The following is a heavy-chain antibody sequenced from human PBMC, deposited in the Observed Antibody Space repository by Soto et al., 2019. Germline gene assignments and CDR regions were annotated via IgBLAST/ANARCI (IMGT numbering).Heavy chain of an antibody. CDR3: ARLTGSYYYCYYMDV. CDR1: GFTFSSYW. CDR2: IKQDGSEK. V-gene: IGHV3-7*01. Sequence: GGSLRLSCAASGFTFSSYWMSWVRQAPGKGLEWVANIKQDGSEKYYVDSVKGRFTISRDNAKNSLYLQMNSLRAEDTAVYYCARLTGSYYYCYYMDVWGKGTTVTVSS. J-gene: IGHJ6*03. D-gene: IGHD3-16*01.